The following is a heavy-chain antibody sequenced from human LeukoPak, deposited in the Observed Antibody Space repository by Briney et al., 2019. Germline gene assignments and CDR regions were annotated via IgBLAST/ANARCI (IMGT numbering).Heavy chain of an antibody. CDR3: ARLSGSYRGWFDP. D-gene: IGHD1-26*01. CDR1: GYTFDSYW. J-gene: IGHJ5*02. V-gene: IGHV5-51*01. Sequence: GESLKISCQGSGYTFDSYWIGSVRQMPAKGLEWMGIIYPGDSDARYSPSFQGQVTFSADRSISTAYLQWSSLQASDTAMYYCARLSGSYRGWFDPWGQGTLVTASS. CDR2: IYPGDSDA.